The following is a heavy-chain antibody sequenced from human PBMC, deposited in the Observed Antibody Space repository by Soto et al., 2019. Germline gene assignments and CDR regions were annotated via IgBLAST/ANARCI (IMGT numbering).Heavy chain of an antibody. Sequence: QVQLVQSGAEVKKPGSSVKVSCKASGGTFSSYTISWVRQAPGQGLEWMGRIIPILGIANYAQKFQGRVTITADKSTSTAYMELSSLRSEDTAVYYCARDHSGYSSGWYNWFDPWGHGTLVTVSS. CDR1: GGTFSSYT. J-gene: IGHJ5*02. V-gene: IGHV1-69*08. CDR3: ARDHSGYSSGWYNWFDP. CDR2: IIPILGIA. D-gene: IGHD6-19*01.